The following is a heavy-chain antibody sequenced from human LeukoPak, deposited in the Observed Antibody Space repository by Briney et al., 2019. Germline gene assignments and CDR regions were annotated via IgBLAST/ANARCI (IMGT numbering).Heavy chain of an antibody. D-gene: IGHD3-10*01. CDR3: ARDQAVRGVIGSRLGY. V-gene: IGHV3-21*01. CDR1: GFTFSSYS. J-gene: IGHJ4*02. Sequence: GRSLRLSCAAPGFTFSSYSMNWVRQAPGKGLEWVSSISSSSSYIYYADSVKGRFTISRDNAKNSLYLQMNSLRAEDTAVYYCARDQAVRGVIGSRLGYWGQGTLVTVSS. CDR2: ISSSSSYI.